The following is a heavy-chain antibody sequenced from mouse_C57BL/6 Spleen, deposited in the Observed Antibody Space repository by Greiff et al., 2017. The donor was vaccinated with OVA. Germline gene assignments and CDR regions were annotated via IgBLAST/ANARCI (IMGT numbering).Heavy chain of an antibody. V-gene: IGHV1-54*01. CDR1: GYAFTNYL. J-gene: IGHJ1*03. Sequence: QVQLKESGAELVRPGTSVKVSCKASGYAFTNYLIEWVKQRPGQGLEWIGVINPGSGGTNYNEKFKGKATLTADKSSSTAYMQLSSLTSEDSAVYFCARTPDYYGSSHWYFDVWGTGTTVTVSS. CDR3: ARTPDYYGSSHWYFDV. D-gene: IGHD1-1*01. CDR2: INPGSGGT.